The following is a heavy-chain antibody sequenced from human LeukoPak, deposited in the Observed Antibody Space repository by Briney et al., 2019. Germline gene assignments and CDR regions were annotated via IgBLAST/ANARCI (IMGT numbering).Heavy chain of an antibody. V-gene: IGHV1-2*02. J-gene: IGHJ4*02. CDR2: ISPNSGGT. D-gene: IGHD2-2*01. CDR1: GYTFTGYY. Sequence: GASVKVSCKASGYTFTGYYIHWVRQAPGQGLEWMGWISPNSGGTNYAQKFQGRVTMTRDTSISTAYMELSSLRSDDTAVYYCAREDCNDTSCYFDYWGQGTRVTVSS. CDR3: AREDCNDTSCYFDY.